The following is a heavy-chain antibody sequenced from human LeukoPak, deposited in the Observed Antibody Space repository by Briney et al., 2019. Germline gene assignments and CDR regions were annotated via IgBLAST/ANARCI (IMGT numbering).Heavy chain of an antibody. CDR1: GFTFRSYA. J-gene: IGHJ6*03. Sequence: GGSPRLSCAASGFTFRSYAMSWVRLAPGKGLEWVSATTGSGGSTYYADSVKGRFTISRDNSKNTLYLQMNSLRAEDTAVYYCAKGVGYYYYMDVWGKGTTVTVSS. CDR3: AKGVGYYYYMDV. V-gene: IGHV3-23*01. CDR2: TTGSGGST.